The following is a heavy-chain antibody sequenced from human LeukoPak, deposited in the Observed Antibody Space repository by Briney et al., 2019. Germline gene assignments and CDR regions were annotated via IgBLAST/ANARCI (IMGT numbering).Heavy chain of an antibody. CDR1: GFTFSSYG. CDR3: ARDGYSSSWYGFDYYYYYMGV. CDR2: IWYDGSNK. J-gene: IGHJ6*03. D-gene: IGHD6-13*01. Sequence: GGSLRLSCAASGFTFSSYGMHWVRQAPGKGLEWVAVIWYDGSNKYYADSVKGRFTISRDNSKNTLCLQMNSLRAEDTAVYYCARDGYSSSWYGFDYYYYYMGVWGKGTTVTVSS. V-gene: IGHV3-33*01.